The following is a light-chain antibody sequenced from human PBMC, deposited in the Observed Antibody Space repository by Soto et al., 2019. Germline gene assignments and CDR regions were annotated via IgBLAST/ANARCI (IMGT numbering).Light chain of an antibody. V-gene: IGKV3-20*01. Sequence: EIVLTQSPGTLSLSPGERATLSCRASQTVTNDYLAWFQKRPGQAPRLLIYGASSRDTGIPDRFSGSGSGTDFTLTISNLEPEDFAVDYCQQYGSSPKAFGQGTKVEIK. J-gene: IGKJ1*01. CDR2: GAS. CDR3: QQYGSSPKA. CDR1: QTVTNDY.